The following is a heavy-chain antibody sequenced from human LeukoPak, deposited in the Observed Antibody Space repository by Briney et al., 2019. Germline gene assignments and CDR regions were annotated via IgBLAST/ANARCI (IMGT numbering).Heavy chain of an antibody. CDR2: IKQDGSEK. V-gene: IGHV3-7*03. J-gene: IGHJ3*02. CDR3: AREGVGTYSSSWSGNAFDI. D-gene: IGHD6-13*01. Sequence: GGSLRLSCAASGFTFSSYWMSWVRQAPEKGLEWVANIKQDGSEKYYVDSVKGRFTISRDNAKNSLYLQMNSLRAEDTAVYYCAREGVGTYSSSWSGNAFDIWGQGTMVTVSS. CDR1: GFTFSSYW.